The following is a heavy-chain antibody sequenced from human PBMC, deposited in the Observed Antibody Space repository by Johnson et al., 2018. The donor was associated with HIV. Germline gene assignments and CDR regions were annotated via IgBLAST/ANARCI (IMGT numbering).Heavy chain of an antibody. V-gene: IGHV3-7*05. CDR1: GFTFTSYW. CDR2: IKQDGSEK. CDR3: ARDGYSGGFDI. J-gene: IGHJ3*02. D-gene: IGHD2-21*01. Sequence: VQLVESGGGLVQPGGSLRLSCVASGFTFTSYWMSWVRQAPGKGLEWVANIKQDGSEKYYVDSVKGRFTISRDDSKNSLYLQMNSLKTEDTAVYYCARDGYSGGFDIWGQGTMVTVSS.